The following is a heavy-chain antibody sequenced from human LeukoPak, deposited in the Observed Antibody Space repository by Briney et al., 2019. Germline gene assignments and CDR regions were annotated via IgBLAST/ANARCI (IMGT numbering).Heavy chain of an antibody. CDR2: INPNSGGT. CDR3: ARGLLNVTARPSVKAFDI. Sequence: GASVKVSCKASGYTFTGYYMHWVRQAPGQGLDWMGWINPNSGGTNYAQKFQGRVTMTRDTSISTAYMELSRLRSDDTAVYYCARGLLNVTARPSVKAFDIWGQGTMVTVSS. V-gene: IGHV1-2*02. J-gene: IGHJ3*02. D-gene: IGHD6-6*01. CDR1: GYTFTGYY.